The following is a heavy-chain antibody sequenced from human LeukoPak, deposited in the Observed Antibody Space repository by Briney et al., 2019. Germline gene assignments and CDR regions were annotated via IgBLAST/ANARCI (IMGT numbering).Heavy chain of an antibody. D-gene: IGHD2-21*02. CDR1: GFTFSSYA. V-gene: IGHV3-23*01. CDR2: ISGSGGST. Sequence: GGSLRLSCAASGFTFSSYAMSWVRQAPGKGLEGVSAISGSGGSTYYADSVKGRFTISRDNSKNTLYLQMNSLRAEDTAVYYCANTGDCGGDCPQYFQHWGQGTLVTVSS. CDR3: ANTGDCGGDCPQYFQH. J-gene: IGHJ1*01.